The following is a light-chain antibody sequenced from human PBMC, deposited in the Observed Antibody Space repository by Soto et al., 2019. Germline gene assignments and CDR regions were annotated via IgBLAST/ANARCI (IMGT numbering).Light chain of an antibody. CDR2: LGS. Sequence: DFVMTQSPLSLPVTTGEPASISCRSNQSLLHSNGYNYLDWYLQKPGHSPQLLIYLGSNRASGVPDRFSGSGSGTDFTLKISRVEAEDVGVYYCMQALQSPWTFGQGTKVEV. CDR3: MQALQSPWT. V-gene: IGKV2-28*01. J-gene: IGKJ1*01. CDR1: QSLLHSNGYNY.